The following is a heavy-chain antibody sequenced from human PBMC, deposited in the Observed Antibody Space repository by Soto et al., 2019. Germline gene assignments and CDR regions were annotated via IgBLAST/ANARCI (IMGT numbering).Heavy chain of an antibody. V-gene: IGHV3-53*01. CDR1: GLDVITNY. J-gene: IGHJ4*02. CDR3: ARGDFDS. Sequence: DVQLVESGGGLIQPGGSLRLSCAASGLDVITNYMSWVRQAPGKGLEWVSIFFAGGNTYYADSVKGRFTISRDSSKNTVFLQMNSLEAEETARYYCARGDFDSWGQGTLVTVSS. CDR2: FFAGGNT.